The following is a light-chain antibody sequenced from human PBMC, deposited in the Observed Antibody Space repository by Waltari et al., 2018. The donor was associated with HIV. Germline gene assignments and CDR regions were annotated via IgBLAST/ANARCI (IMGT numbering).Light chain of an antibody. CDR1: QNIGTY. V-gene: IGKV1-39*01. CDR2: GAT. Sequence: DIQMTQSPPSLSEHVGHGVVIPCRASQNIGTYLNWYQHLPGKPPKLLVSGATVLQTGVPSRFSGSGSGTLFTLTIASLEPADSAVYYCQQSYSTPTFGQGSKLEI. CDR3: QQSYSTPT. J-gene: IGKJ2*01.